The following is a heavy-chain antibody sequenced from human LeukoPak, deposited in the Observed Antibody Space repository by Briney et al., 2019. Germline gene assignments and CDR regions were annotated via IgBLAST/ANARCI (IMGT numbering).Heavy chain of an antibody. J-gene: IGHJ3*02. V-gene: IGHV3-33*06. D-gene: IGHD3-10*01. CDR3: AKGAITMVRGVNDAFDI. Sequence: PGGSLRLSCAASGFTFSSYGMHWVRQAPGKGLEWVAVIWYDGSNKYYADSVKGRFTISRDNSKNTLYLQMNSLRAEDTAVYYCAKGAITMVRGVNDAFDIWGQGTMVTVSS. CDR1: GFTFSSYG. CDR2: IWYDGSNK.